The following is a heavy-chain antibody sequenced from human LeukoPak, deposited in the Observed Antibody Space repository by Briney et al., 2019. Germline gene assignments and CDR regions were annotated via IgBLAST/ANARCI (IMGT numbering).Heavy chain of an antibody. V-gene: IGHV1-18*01. CDR2: ISGYNGDT. D-gene: IGHD3-9*01. Sequence: ASVKVSCKASGYTFTTYGISWVRQAPGQGLEWMGWISGYNGDTNYAQKFQGRVTMSADTSTSTAYMELRSLRFDDTAIYYCAKDWHILTGRNCFDPWGQGTLVTVSS. J-gene: IGHJ5*02. CDR3: AKDWHILTGRNCFDP. CDR1: GYTFTTYG.